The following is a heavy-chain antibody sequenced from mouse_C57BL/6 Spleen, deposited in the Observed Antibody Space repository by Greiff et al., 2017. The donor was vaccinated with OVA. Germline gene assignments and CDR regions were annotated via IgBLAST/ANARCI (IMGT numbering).Heavy chain of an antibody. CDR3: ARFYDYVWYFDV. CDR2: IYPGSGST. D-gene: IGHD2-4*01. Sequence: VQLQQPGAELVKPGASVKMSCKASGYTFTSYWITWVKQRPGQGLEWIGDIYPGSGSTNYNEKFKSKATLTVDTSSSTAYMQLSSLTSEDSAVYYCARFYDYVWYFDVWGTGTTVTVSS. V-gene: IGHV1-55*01. CDR1: GYTFTSYW. J-gene: IGHJ1*03.